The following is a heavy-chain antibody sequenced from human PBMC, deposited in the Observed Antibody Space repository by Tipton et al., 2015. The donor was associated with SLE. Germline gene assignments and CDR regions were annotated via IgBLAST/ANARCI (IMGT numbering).Heavy chain of an antibody. J-gene: IGHJ3*02. V-gene: IGHV3-33*06. CDR2: IWYDESYK. D-gene: IGHD1-26*01. CDR3: AKESLVGGSYGHGASDI. Sequence: QLVQSGGGVVQPGRSLRLSCEASGFAFSSYGMNWVRQAPGKGLEWVAVIWYDESYKFYADSVKGRFTISRDNSKNTLYLQMSSLRAEDTAVYYCAKESLVGGSYGHGASDIWGQGTMVTVSS. CDR1: GFAFSSYG.